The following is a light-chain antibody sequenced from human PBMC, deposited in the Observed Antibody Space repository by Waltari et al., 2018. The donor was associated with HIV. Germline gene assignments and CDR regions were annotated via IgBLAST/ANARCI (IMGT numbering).Light chain of an antibody. CDR1: QGISNY. Sequence: IQMPHSPSSLSASVGDSVPITCRASQGISNYSAWYQQRPGKVPKLLIYGASTVQSGVSSRFSGSGSGTDFTLTISSLQPEDVATYYCQTYNSVLQGFTFGPGTKVDIK. CDR3: QTYNSVLQGFT. CDR2: GAS. J-gene: IGKJ3*01. V-gene: IGKV1-27*01.